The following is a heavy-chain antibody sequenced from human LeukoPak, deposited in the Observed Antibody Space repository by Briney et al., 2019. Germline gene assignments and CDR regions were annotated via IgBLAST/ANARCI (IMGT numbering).Heavy chain of an antibody. J-gene: IGHJ4*02. V-gene: IGHV3-48*01. D-gene: IGHD5-12*01. CDR3: ARGVYSGYETFDY. CDR2: ISSSSSTI. CDR1: GFTFSSYS. Sequence: HSGGSLRLSCAASGFTFSSYSMNWVRQAPGKGLEWVSYISSSSSTIYYADSVKGRFTISRDNAKNSLYLQMNSLRAEDTAVYYCARGVYSGYETFDYWGQGTLVTVSS.